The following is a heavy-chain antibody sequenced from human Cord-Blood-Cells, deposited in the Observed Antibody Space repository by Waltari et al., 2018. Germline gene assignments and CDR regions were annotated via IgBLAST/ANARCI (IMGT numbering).Heavy chain of an antibody. CDR2: INHSGST. D-gene: IGHD7-27*01. CDR3: ARGRAGDQSYFDY. V-gene: IGHV4-34*01. J-gene: IGHJ4*02. Sequence: QVQLQQRGAGPLKPSQTLSLTCAGYGGSFRGYYRSWIRQPPGKGLERIGEINHSGSTNYNPSLKSRVTISVDTSKNQFSLKLSSVTAADTVVYYCARGRAGDQSYFDYWGQGTLVTVSS. CDR1: GGSFRGYY.